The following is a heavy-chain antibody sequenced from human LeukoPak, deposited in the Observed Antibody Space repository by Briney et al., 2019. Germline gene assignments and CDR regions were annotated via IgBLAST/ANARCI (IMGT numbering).Heavy chain of an antibody. D-gene: IGHD4-17*01. V-gene: IGHV3-23*01. J-gene: IGHJ4*02. CDR3: AKDFYGDYATEEYYFDY. CDR2: ISGSGGST. Sequence: ETLSLTCAVYGGSFSGYYWSWIRQPPGKGLEWVSAISGSGGSTYYADSVKGRFTISRDNSKNTLYLQMNSLRAEDTAVYYCAKDFYGDYATEEYYFDYWGQGTLVTVSS. CDR1: GGSFSGYY.